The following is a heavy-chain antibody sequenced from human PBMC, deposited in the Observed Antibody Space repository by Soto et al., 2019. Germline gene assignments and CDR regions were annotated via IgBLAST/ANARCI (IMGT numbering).Heavy chain of an antibody. J-gene: IGHJ5*02. CDR1: GFTFSSYA. D-gene: IGHD2-2*01. Sequence: PGGSLRLSCAASGFTFSSYAMSWVRQAPGKGLEWVSAISGSGGSTYYADSVKGRFIISRDNSKNTLYLQMNSLRADDTAVYYCTNGYCISTNCYGGQDPWGKGTLVTVYS. V-gene: IGHV3-23*01. CDR2: ISGSGGST. CDR3: TNGYCISTNCYGGQDP.